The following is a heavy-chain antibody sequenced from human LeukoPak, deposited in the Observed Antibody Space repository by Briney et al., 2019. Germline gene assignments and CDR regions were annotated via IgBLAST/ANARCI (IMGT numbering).Heavy chain of an antibody. CDR2: INPNSGGT. D-gene: IGHD3-10*01. J-gene: IGHJ5*02. CDR3: ARALYGSGIFWFDP. Sequence: ASVKVSCKASGYTFTGYYMHWVRQAPGQGLEWMGWINPNSGGTNYAQKFQGRVTMTRDTSISTAYMELSRLRSDDTAVYYCARALYGSGIFWFDPWGQGTLVTVSS. V-gene: IGHV1-2*02. CDR1: GYTFTGYY.